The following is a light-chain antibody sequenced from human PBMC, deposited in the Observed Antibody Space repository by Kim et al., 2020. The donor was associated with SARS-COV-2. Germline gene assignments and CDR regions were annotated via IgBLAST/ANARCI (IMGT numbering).Light chain of an antibody. CDR1: QNIGTW. J-gene: IGKJ1*01. CDR2: DAS. Sequence: SVGDRVTITCRASQNIGTWLAWYQQKPGKAPKFLSFDASSLESGVPSRFSGSGSGTEFTLTISRLQPDDFASYYCQHYDSYSTWTFGQGTKVDIK. V-gene: IGKV1-5*01. CDR3: QHYDSYSTWT.